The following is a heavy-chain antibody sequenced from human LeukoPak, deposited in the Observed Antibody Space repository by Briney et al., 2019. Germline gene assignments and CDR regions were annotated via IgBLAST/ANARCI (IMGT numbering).Heavy chain of an antibody. CDR2: IYYTGRT. Sequence: PSETLSLTCSLSAGSINSEYWICLRQPPGKGPEWIGYIYYTGRTTYSPSLESRGTISADTSRKQFSLRLSSVTAADTAVYYCARHTYRGYDQLTWGQGTRVTVSS. J-gene: IGHJ4*02. V-gene: IGHV4-59*08. CDR3: ARHTYRGYDQLT. D-gene: IGHD5-12*01. CDR1: AGSINSEY.